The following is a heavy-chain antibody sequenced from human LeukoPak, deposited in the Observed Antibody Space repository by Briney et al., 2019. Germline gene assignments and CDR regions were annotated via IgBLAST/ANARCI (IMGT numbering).Heavy chain of an antibody. J-gene: IGHJ5*02. V-gene: IGHV4-59*08. Sequence: SETLSLTCTVSGGSISGTYYWGWIRQPPGKGLEWIGYIYYTGTTDSNPSLKSRVTISLDTSKNQFSLKLSSVTAADTAVYYCAGGIVVVPAAIRSNWFDPWGQGTLVTVSS. CDR2: IYYTGTT. CDR1: GGSISGTYY. CDR3: AGGIVVVPAAIRSNWFDP. D-gene: IGHD2-2*02.